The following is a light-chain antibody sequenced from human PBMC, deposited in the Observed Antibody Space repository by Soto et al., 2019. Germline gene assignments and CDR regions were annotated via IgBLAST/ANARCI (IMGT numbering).Light chain of an antibody. CDR1: QSLLHSNGYNY. CDR2: LGS. CDR3: MQALQTPPWT. Sequence: DVVMTQSPLSLPVTPGEPASISCRSIQSLLHSNGYNYLDWYLQKPGQSPQLLIYLGSNRASGVHDRVSGSGSGTDFTLKISRVEAEVVVVYYCMQALQTPPWTFGQGTKVEIK. V-gene: IGKV2-28*01. J-gene: IGKJ1*01.